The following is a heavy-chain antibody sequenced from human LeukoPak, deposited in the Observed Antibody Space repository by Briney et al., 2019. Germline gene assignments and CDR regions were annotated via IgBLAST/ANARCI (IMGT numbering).Heavy chain of an antibody. Sequence: GESLKISCKGSGYSFTSYWISWGRQMPGKGLEWMGRIDPSDSYTNYSPSFQGHVTISADKSISTAYLQWSSLKASDTAMYYCARPGKAVAASYYYYGMDVWGKGTTVTVSS. V-gene: IGHV5-10-1*01. CDR1: GYSFTSYW. CDR3: ARPGKAVAASYYYYGMDV. D-gene: IGHD6-19*01. J-gene: IGHJ6*04. CDR2: IDPSDSYT.